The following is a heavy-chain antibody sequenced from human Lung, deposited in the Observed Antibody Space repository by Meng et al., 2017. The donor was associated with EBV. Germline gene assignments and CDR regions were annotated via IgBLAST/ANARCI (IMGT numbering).Heavy chain of an antibody. CDR2: ISCYNGDT. CDR3: ARDPSNTSGRYAYFDY. D-gene: IGHD6-19*01. CDR1: GYTFTHHG. J-gene: IGHJ4*02. V-gene: IGHV1-18*01. Sequence: QLQLVKAGEEVKKPGASVRVSCKASGYTFTHHGISWIRQAPGQGLEWMGWISCYNGDTNYAQKLQGRVTMTTDTSTNTAYMDLRGLRSDDTAVYYCARDPSNTSGRYAYFDYWGQGTLVTVSS.